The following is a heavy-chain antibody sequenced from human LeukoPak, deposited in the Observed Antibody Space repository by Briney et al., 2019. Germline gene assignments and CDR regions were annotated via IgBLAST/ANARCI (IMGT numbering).Heavy chain of an antibody. CDR1: GFTFSNYE. D-gene: IGHD3-22*01. Sequence: GGSLRLSCSASGFTFSNYEMNWVCQAPGKGLEWVSYIASSGSTIYYADSVKGRFTISRDNAKSSLYLQMNSLRADDTAVYYCATSRGYFFRWFQHWGQGTLVTVSS. V-gene: IGHV3-48*03. CDR3: ATSRGYFFRWFQH. CDR2: IASSGSTI. J-gene: IGHJ1*01.